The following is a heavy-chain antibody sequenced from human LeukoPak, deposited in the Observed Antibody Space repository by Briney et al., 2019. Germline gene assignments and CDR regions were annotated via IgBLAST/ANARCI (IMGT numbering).Heavy chain of an antibody. CDR3: AKAPDSWLYYFDY. Sequence: GESLRLSCAASGFTFSSYAMSWVCQAPGKGLEWVSAISGSGGSTYYADSVKGRFTISRDNSKNTLYLQMNSLRAEDTAVYYCAKAPDSWLYYFDYWGQGTLVTVSS. CDR1: GFTFSSYA. D-gene: IGHD6-13*01. CDR2: ISGSGGST. V-gene: IGHV3-23*01. J-gene: IGHJ4*02.